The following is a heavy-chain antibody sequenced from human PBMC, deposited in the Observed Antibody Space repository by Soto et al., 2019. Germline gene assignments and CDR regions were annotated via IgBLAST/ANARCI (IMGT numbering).Heavy chain of an antibody. J-gene: IGHJ4*02. D-gene: IGHD6-19*01. Sequence: QVQLVQSGAEVKKPGAAVEVSCKASGYTFTSHYAHWVRQAPGQGLEWMGLINANSGTTSYAQKFQGRVTMTRDTSTSTVYMELSSLRFEDTAVYYCARDRNLETSAWARDYWGQGTLVTVSS. V-gene: IGHV1-46*03. CDR2: INANSGTT. CDR3: ARDRNLETSAWARDY. CDR1: GYTFTSHY.